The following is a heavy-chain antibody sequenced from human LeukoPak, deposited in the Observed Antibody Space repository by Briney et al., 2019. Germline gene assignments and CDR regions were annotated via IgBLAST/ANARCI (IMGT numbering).Heavy chain of an antibody. CDR1: GGPISSDY. J-gene: IGHJ4*02. V-gene: IGHV4-4*07. CDR3: ARSRYSSSSGLDFDY. Sequence: SETLSLTCTVSGGPISSDYWSWIRQPAGKGLEWIGHIYTSGSTNYNPSLKSRATISVDKSKNQFSLKLSFVTAADTAVYYCARSRYSSSSGLDFDYWGQGTLVTVSS. D-gene: IGHD6-6*01. CDR2: IYTSGST.